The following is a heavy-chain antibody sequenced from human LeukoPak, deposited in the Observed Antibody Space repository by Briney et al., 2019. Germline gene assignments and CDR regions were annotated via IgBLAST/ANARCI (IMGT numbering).Heavy chain of an antibody. CDR2: IYHSGST. CDR3: ARESVDYYDSSGYYYEGGFIDY. D-gene: IGHD3-22*01. Sequence: SETLSLTCTVSGCSISSGYYWGWIRQPPGKGLEWIGSIYHSGSTYYNPSLKSRVTISVDTSKNQFSLKLSSVTAADTAVYYCARESVDYYDSSGYYYEGGFIDYWGQGTLVTVSS. J-gene: IGHJ4*02. V-gene: IGHV4-38-2*02. CDR1: GCSISSGYY.